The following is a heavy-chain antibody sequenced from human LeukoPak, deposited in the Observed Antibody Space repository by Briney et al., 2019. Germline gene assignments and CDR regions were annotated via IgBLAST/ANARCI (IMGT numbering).Heavy chain of an antibody. CDR2: MSGDGSST. CDR1: GFTFSNSW. CDR3: GRGVDNSYGYVF. J-gene: IGHJ4*02. Sequence: PAGSLRLSCAVSGFTFSNSWMHWVRQAPGEGLGWVSRMSGDGSSTNNADSVKGRSTSSRDNAKNPLYLQMNSLRPEDTAVYYCGRGVDNSYGYVFWGPGTRVAVSP. V-gene: IGHV3-74*01. D-gene: IGHD5-18*01.